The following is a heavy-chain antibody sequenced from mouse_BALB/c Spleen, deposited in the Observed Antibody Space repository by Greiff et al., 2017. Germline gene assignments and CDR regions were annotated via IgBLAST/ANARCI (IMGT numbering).Heavy chain of an antibody. CDR2: ISSGSSTI. CDR3: ARWGYGSSYGAMDY. J-gene: IGHJ4*01. Sequence: EVKLVESGGGLVQPGGSRKLSCAASGFTFSSFGMHWVRQAPEKGLEWVAYISSGSSTIYYADTVKGRFTISRDNPKNTLFLQMTSLRSEDTAMYYCARWGYGSSYGAMDYWGQGTSVTVSS. CDR1: GFTFSSFG. D-gene: IGHD1-1*01. V-gene: IGHV5-17*02.